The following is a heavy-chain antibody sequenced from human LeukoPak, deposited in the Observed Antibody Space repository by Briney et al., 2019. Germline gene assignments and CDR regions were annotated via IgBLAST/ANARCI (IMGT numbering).Heavy chain of an antibody. CDR2: ISYDGSNK. CDR1: GFTFSSYA. J-gene: IGHJ4*02. Sequence: PGGSLRLSCAASGFTFSSYAMHWVRQAPGKGLEWVAVISYDGSNKYYADSVKGRFTISRDNSKNTLYLQMNSLRAEDTAVYYCAKDKVVSNYFDYWGQGTLVTVSS. D-gene: IGHD3-22*01. CDR3: AKDKVVSNYFDY. V-gene: IGHV3-30-3*01.